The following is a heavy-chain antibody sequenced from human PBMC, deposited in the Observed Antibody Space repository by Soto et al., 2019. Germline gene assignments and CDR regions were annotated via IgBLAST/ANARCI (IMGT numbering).Heavy chain of an antibody. D-gene: IGHD2-8*01. CDR1: GFSFSSFA. J-gene: IGHJ6*02. CDR3: AKTRGAMIYAISVYGMDV. CDR2: ISGSADST. V-gene: IGHV3-23*01. Sequence: EVQLLESGGGFIHPGGSLRLSCAASGFSFSSFAMNWVRQAPGKGLEWVSIISGSADSTFYADSVKGRFTISRDNSKSTLYLQNNSLRAEDKAVYYCAKTRGAMIYAISVYGMDVWGQGTTVTVSS.